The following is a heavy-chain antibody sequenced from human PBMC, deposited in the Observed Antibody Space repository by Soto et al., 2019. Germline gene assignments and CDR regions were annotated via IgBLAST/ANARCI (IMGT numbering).Heavy chain of an antibody. CDR3: ARHDDYRKDFDY. Sequence: QLQLQESGPGLVKPSETLSLTCTVSGGSISSSSYYWGWIRQPPGKGLEWIGSIYYSGSTYYNPSLKSRVTISVDTSKNQFSLKLSSVTAADTAVYYCARHDDYRKDFDYWGQGTLVTVSS. CDR1: GGSISSSSYY. CDR2: IYYSGST. J-gene: IGHJ4*02. V-gene: IGHV4-39*01. D-gene: IGHD4-4*01.